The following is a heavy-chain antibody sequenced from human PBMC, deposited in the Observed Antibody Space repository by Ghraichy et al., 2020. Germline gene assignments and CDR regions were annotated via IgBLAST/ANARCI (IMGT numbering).Heavy chain of an antibody. J-gene: IGHJ5*02. CDR1: GFTFSSYA. D-gene: IGHD2-15*01. V-gene: IGHV3-23*01. Sequence: GESLNISCAASGFTFSSYAMSWVRQAPGKGLEWVSTIGSSGGSTYHADSVKGRFTVSRDNSKNTLFMQMSSLRAEDTAVYYCAKSWGYCSGGACPPYNWFDPWGQGNLVTVSS. CDR2: IGSSGGST. CDR3: AKSWGYCSGGACPPYNWFDP.